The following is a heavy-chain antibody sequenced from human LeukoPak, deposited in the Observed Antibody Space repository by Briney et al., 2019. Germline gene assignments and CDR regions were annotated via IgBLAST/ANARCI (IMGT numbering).Heavy chain of an antibody. CDR3: ARHYDFWSGYPSFDP. CDR1: GYTFTSYG. D-gene: IGHD3-3*01. CDR2: ISAYNGNT. V-gene: IGHV1-18*01. Sequence: ASVKVSCKASGYTFTSYGISWVRQAPGQGLEWMGWISAYNGNTNYAQKLQGRVTMTTDTSTSTAYMELRSLRSDDTAVYYCARHYDFWSGYPSFDPWGQGTLVTVSS. J-gene: IGHJ5*02.